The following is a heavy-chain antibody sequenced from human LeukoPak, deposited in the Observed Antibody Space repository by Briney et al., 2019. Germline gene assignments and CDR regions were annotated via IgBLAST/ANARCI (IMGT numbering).Heavy chain of an antibody. CDR2: IIPILGIA. CDR1: GGTFSSYA. D-gene: IGHD1-26*01. V-gene: IGHV1-69*04. J-gene: IGHJ6*02. CDR3: ARGSSDYYYYGMGV. Sequence: ASVKVSCKASGGTFSSYAISWVRQAPGQGLEWMGRIIPILGIANYAQKFQGRVTITADKSTSTAYMELSSLRSEDTAVYYCARGSSDYYYYGMGVWGQGTTVTVSS.